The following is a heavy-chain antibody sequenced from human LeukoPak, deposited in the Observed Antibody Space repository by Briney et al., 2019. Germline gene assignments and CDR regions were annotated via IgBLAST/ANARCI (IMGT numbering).Heavy chain of an antibody. V-gene: IGHV4-4*02. CDR2: IYHSGST. D-gene: IGHD6-13*01. CDR1: GGSISSSNW. CDR3: ARVSSSWYQAPFDP. Sequence: SETLSLTCAVSGGSISSSNWWSWVRQPPGKGLEWIGEIYHSGSTNYNPSLKSRATISVDKSKNQFSLKLSSVTAADTAVYYCARVSSSWYQAPFDPWGQGTLVTVSS. J-gene: IGHJ5*02.